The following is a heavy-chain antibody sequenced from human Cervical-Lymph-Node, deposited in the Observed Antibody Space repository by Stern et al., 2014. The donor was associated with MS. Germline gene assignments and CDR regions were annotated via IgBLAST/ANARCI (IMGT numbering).Heavy chain of an antibody. CDR2: IANSDYG. CDR3: GADKGEQQTFSVFDH. D-gene: IGHD6-13*01. V-gene: IGHV1-58*03. Sequence: QLVESGPEVKKPGTSVKVSCKASGSAFAKSAVPWVRQTRGQRLEWLGWIANSDYGICAQNFQGRVTITRDRRTDAVYMELSGLTSDDTATYYCGADKGEQQTFSVFDHWGQGTLVTVSS. J-gene: IGHJ4*02. CDR1: GSAFAKSA.